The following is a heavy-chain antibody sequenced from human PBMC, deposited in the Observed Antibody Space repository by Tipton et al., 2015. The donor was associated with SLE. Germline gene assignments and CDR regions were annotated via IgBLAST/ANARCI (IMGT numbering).Heavy chain of an antibody. CDR3: ARTGYGDNDAFDI. CDR1: GGSFSGYH. V-gene: IGHV4-34*01. Sequence: TLSLTCAVYGGSFSGYHWNWIRQPPGKGLEWIGEISHSGSTNYNPSLKSRVTISVDTSKNQFSLKLSSVTAADTAVYYCARTGYGDNDAFDIWGQGTMVTVSS. D-gene: IGHD4-17*01. CDR2: ISHSGST. J-gene: IGHJ3*02.